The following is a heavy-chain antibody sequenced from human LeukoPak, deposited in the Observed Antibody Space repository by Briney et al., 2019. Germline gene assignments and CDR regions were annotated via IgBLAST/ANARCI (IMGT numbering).Heavy chain of an antibody. Sequence: SETLSLTCTVSGGSISSYYWSWIRQPPGKGLEWIGYIYYSGSTNYNPSLKSRVTISVDTSKSQFSLKLSSVTAADTAVYYCARSEWELPVDYWGQGTLVTVSS. D-gene: IGHD1-26*01. CDR2: IYYSGST. CDR1: GGSISSYY. V-gene: IGHV4-59*08. CDR3: ARSEWELPVDY. J-gene: IGHJ4*02.